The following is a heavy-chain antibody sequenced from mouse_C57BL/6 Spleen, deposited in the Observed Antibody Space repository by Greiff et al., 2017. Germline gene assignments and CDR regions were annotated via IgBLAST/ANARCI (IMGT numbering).Heavy chain of an antibody. D-gene: IGHD1-1*01. CDR1: GYTFTSYW. V-gene: IGHV1-64*01. CDR3: ARCDYYGSSYAFDY. Sequence: QVQLQQPGAELVKPGASVKLSCKASGYTFTSYWMHWVKQRPGQGLEWIGMIHPNSGSTNYNEKLKSKATLTGDKSSSPAYMQLSSLTSEDSAVYDCARCDYYGSSYAFDYWGQGTTLTVSS. J-gene: IGHJ2*01. CDR2: IHPNSGST.